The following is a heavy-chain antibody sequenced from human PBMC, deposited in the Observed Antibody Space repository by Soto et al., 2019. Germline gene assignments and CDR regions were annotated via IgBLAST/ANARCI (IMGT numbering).Heavy chain of an antibody. V-gene: IGHV4-34*01. Sequence: SDTLSLTCAVYGGSFSGYYWSWIRQPPGKGLEWIGEINHSGSTNYNPSLKSRVTISVDTSKNQFSLKLSSVTAADTAVYYCARGLARERYYYYMDVWGKGTTVTVSS. CDR1: GGSFSGYY. J-gene: IGHJ6*03. CDR2: INHSGST. CDR3: ARGLARERYYYYMDV.